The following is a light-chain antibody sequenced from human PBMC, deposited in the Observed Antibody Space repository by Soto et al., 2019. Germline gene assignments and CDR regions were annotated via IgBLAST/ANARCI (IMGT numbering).Light chain of an antibody. CDR1: SGSIGSSY. CDR3: QSYDTSNPLV. J-gene: IGLJ3*02. V-gene: IGLV6-57*01. CDR2: EDN. Sequence: NFMLTQPHSVSASPGKTVTISCTRSSGSIGSSYVQWYQQRPGSSPTTVIFEDNQRPTGVPVRFSGSIDSSSNSASLAISGLRTEDEADYYCQSYDTSNPLVFGGGTKLTVL.